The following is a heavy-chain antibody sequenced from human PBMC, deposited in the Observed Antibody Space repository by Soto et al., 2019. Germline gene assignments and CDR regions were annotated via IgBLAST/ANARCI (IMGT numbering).Heavy chain of an antibody. J-gene: IGHJ4*02. Sequence: QITLKESGPTLVKPTQTLTLTCTFSGFSLSTSGMGVGWIRQPPGKALEWLALIYWDDDRRYSPSLSTRITITRDTSKNQVVPTITNMDPLDTATNYCARVSPRGLDYWGQGTLLTVSS. CDR3: ARVSPRGLDY. CDR2: IYWDDDR. CDR1: GFSLSTSGMG. V-gene: IGHV2-5*02. D-gene: IGHD2-15*01.